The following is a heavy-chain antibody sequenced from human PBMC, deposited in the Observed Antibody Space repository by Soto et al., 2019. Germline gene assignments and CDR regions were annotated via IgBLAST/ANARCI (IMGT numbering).Heavy chain of an antibody. CDR3: ARQSHGYSSGRDYYYYYMDV. D-gene: IGHD6-19*01. CDR2: IYYSGST. J-gene: IGHJ6*03. Sequence: SETLSLTCTVSGGSISSYYWSWIRQPPGKGLEWIGYIYYSGSTNYNPSLKSRVTISVDTSKNQFSLKLSSVTAADTAVYYCARQSHGYSSGRDYYYYYMDVWGKGTTVTVSS. V-gene: IGHV4-59*08. CDR1: GGSISSYY.